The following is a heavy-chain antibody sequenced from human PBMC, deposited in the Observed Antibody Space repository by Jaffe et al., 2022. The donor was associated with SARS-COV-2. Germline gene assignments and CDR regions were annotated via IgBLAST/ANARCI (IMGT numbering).Heavy chain of an antibody. CDR2: VSAIGGRT. Sequence: EVQLLESGGVLVQPGGSLRLSCAASGFTFTTYAMGWVRQAPGKGLEWVSSVSAIGGRTYYADSVRGRFAISRGDSKNTLYLQMNSLTAEDTAVYFCARQGVTTSVYFDYWGQGTLVTVSS. V-gene: IGHV3-23*01. CDR3: ARQGVTTSVYFDY. J-gene: IGHJ4*02. D-gene: IGHD4-17*01. CDR1: GFTFTTYA.